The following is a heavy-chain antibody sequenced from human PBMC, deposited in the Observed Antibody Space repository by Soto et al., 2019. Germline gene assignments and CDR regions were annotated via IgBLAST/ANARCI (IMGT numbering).Heavy chain of an antibody. CDR1: GASISSGDYY. V-gene: IGHV4-30-4*01. D-gene: IGHD6-19*01. Sequence: PSETLSLTCTVSGASISSGDYYWSWIRQPPGKGLEWIGYIYYSGSTYYNPSLKSRLAISVDTSKNQFSLKLSSVTAADTAVYYCARHYSSGSRNWFDPWGQGTLVTVSS. J-gene: IGHJ5*02. CDR3: ARHYSSGSRNWFDP. CDR2: IYYSGST.